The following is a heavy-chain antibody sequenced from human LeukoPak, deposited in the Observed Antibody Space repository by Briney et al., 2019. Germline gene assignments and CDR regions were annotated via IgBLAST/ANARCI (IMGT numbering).Heavy chain of an antibody. D-gene: IGHD3-22*01. V-gene: IGHV1-18*01. CDR2: ISAYNGNT. CDR3: ARDRAKYYYDSSGCYWFDY. J-gene: IGHJ4*02. CDR1: GYTFTSYG. Sequence: ASVKVSCKASGYTFTSYGISWVRQAPGQGLEWMGWISAYNGNTNYAQKLQGRVTMTTDTSTSTAYMELRSLRSDDTAVYYCARDRAKYYYDSSGCYWFDYWGQGTLVTVSS.